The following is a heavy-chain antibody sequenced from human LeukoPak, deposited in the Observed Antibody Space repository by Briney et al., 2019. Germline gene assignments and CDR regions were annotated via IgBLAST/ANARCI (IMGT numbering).Heavy chain of an antibody. D-gene: IGHD3-22*01. CDR3: ARGLDSSGYTDFDY. CDR1: GYTFTAYY. J-gene: IGHJ4*02. CDR2: INPNSGVT. Sequence: ASVKVSCKASGYTFTAYYMHWVRQAPGQGLEWVGWINPNSGVTNYAQKFQGRVTMTRDTSISTAYMELSSLRSEDTAVYYCARGLDSSGYTDFDYWGQGTLVTVSS. V-gene: IGHV1-2*02.